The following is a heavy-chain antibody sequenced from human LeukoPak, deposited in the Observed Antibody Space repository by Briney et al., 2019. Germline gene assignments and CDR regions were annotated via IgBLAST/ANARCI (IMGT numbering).Heavy chain of an antibody. V-gene: IGHV3-21*01. CDR2: ISSSSSYI. J-gene: IGHJ5*02. CDR1: GFTFSSYS. Sequence: GSLRLSCAASGFTFSSYSMNWVRQAPGKGLEWVSSISSSSSYICYADSVKGRFTISRDNAKNSLYLQMNSLRAEDTAVYYCARGDSSAAMPRNPWGQGTLVTVSS. D-gene: IGHD2-2*01. CDR3: ARGDSSAAMPRNP.